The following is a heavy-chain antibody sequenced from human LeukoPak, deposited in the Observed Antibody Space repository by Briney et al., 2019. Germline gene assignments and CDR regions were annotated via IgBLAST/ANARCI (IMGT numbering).Heavy chain of an antibody. Sequence: GGSPRLSCAASGFTVITNDMTRVRQAPGKGLEWVSVLYSDGNTKYADSVQGRFTISRDNSKNTLYLEMNSLSPDDTAVYYCARGVEPLAANTLAYWGQGTLVTVSS. D-gene: IGHD1-14*01. CDR1: GFTVITND. J-gene: IGHJ4*02. CDR2: LYSDGNT. V-gene: IGHV3-53*01. CDR3: ARGVEPLAANTLAY.